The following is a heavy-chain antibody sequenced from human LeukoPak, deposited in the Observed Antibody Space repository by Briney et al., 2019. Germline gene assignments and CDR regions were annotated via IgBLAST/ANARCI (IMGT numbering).Heavy chain of an antibody. D-gene: IGHD3-22*01. V-gene: IGHV3-30*03. CDR2: LLHDGSEK. CDR3: ARDLGGYGYYGMDV. Sequence: GGSLRLSCAASGFTFSSYSMNWVRQAPGKGLEWVAVLLHDGSEKYYADSVKGRFTISRDTSKNMVYLQMNSLRAEETAVYYCARDLGGYGYYGMDVWGQGTTVTVSS. J-gene: IGHJ6*02. CDR1: GFTFSSYS.